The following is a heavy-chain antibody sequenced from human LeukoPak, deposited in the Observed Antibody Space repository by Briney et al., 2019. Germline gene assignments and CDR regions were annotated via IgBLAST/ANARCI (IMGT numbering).Heavy chain of an antibody. J-gene: IGHJ4*02. D-gene: IGHD4-11*01. Sequence: GGSLRLSCAASGFTLSSYAMHWVRQAPGKGLEWVAVISYDGSNKYYADSVKGRFTISRDNSKNTLYLQMNSLRAEDTAVYYCVRGFYSPHYWGEGTLVTVSS. CDR1: GFTLSSYA. CDR3: VRGFYSPHY. CDR2: ISYDGSNK. V-gene: IGHV3-30-3*01.